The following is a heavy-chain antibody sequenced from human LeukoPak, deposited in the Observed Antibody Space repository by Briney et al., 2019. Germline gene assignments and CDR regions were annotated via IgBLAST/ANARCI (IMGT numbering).Heavy chain of an antibody. CDR3: ARVDINRQQAY. CDR2: IYYSGST. J-gene: IGHJ4*02. D-gene: IGHD6-13*01. Sequence: PSETLSLTCTVSGGSISSYYWSWIRQPPGRGLEWIGYIYYSGSTNYNPSLKSRVTISVDTSKNQFSLKLSSVTAADTAVYYCARVDINRQQAYWGQGTLVTVSS. CDR1: GGSISSYY. V-gene: IGHV4-59*01.